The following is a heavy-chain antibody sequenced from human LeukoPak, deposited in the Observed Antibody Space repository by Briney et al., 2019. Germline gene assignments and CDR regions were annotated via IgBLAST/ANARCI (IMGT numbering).Heavy chain of an antibody. D-gene: IGHD4-17*01. Sequence: PGGSLRLSCAASGFTFSRYAMHWVRQAPGKGLEYVSAIDSNGGSTYYADSVQGRFTISRDNSKNTLHLQMGSLRTEDMAVYYCARVGNTGCFDYWGQGTLVTVSS. V-gene: IGHV3-64*02. J-gene: IGHJ4*02. CDR1: GFTFSRYA. CDR3: ARVGNTGCFDY. CDR2: IDSNGGST.